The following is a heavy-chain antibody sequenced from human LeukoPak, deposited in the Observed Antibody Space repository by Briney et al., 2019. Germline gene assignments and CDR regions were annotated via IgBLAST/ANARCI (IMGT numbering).Heavy chain of an antibody. J-gene: IGHJ6*02. Sequence: TGGSLRLSCAASTFAFGHSDMHWVRQAPGKGLEWVAVISYDGSNKYYADSVKGRFTISRDNSKNTLYLQMNSLRAEDTAVYYCARLHPIVVVPALDVWGQGTTVTVSS. CDR2: ISYDGSNK. V-gene: IGHV3-30*04. D-gene: IGHD2-2*01. CDR1: TFAFGHSD. CDR3: ARLHPIVVVPALDV.